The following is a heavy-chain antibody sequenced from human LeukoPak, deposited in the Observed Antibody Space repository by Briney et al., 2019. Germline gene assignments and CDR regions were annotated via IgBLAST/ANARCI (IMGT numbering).Heavy chain of an antibody. J-gene: IGHJ6*03. CDR3: AKVGENSGWTPYEGNYYYYMDV. CDR1: GFTFSTYD. D-gene: IGHD6-19*01. V-gene: IGHV3-30*18. Sequence: GGSLRLSCAASGFTFSTYDMHWVRQAPGKGLEWVAVISKDGRITIYAESVKGRFTISRDNSENTLNLQMNGLRAEDTAVYYCAKVGENSGWTPYEGNYYYYMDVWGKGTTVTISS. CDR2: ISKDGRIT.